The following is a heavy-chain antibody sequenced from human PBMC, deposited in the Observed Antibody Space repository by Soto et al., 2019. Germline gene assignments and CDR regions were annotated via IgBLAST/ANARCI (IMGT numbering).Heavy chain of an antibody. D-gene: IGHD2-21*01. J-gene: IGHJ3*02. CDR1: GFTFSGSA. CDR2: IRSKASSYAT. V-gene: IGHV3-73*01. Sequence: EVQLVESGGGLVQPGGSLKLSCAASGFTFSGSAMHWVRQASGKGLEWVGRIRSKASSYATAYAASVKGRFTISRDDSKNTAYMQMNSLKTEDTAVYYGTRCRFGEYCGGECPPGGDAFDIWGQGTMVTVSS. CDR3: TRCRFGEYCGGECPPGGDAFDI.